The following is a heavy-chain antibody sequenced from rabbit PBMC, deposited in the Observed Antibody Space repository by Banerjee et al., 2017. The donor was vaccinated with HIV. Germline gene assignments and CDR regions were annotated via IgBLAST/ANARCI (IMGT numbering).Heavy chain of an antibody. CDR1: GVSFSISSY. V-gene: IGHV1S40*01. Sequence: CTASGVSFSISSYMCWVRQAPGKGLEWIACIDAGSSGFTYFATWAKGRFTISKISSTTVTLQMTRLTAADTATYFCARDTSSSFSSYGMDLWGPGTLVTVS. D-gene: IGHD1-1*01. CDR2: IDAGSSGFT. CDR3: ARDTSSSFSSYGMDL. J-gene: IGHJ6*01.